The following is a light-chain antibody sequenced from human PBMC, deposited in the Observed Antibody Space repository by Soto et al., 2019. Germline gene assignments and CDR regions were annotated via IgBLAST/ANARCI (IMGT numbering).Light chain of an antibody. CDR1: SSNIGAHYD. CDR2: GYT. CDR3: QSYDSSLSGWV. Sequence: QPVLTQPPSVSGAPGQRVTISCTGSSSNIGAHYDVHWYQQLPGTAPKLLIYGYTYRPSGVPDRFSGSKSGTSASLAITGLQAEDEADYYCQSYDSSLSGWVFGGGTKLTVL. V-gene: IGLV1-40*01. J-gene: IGLJ3*02.